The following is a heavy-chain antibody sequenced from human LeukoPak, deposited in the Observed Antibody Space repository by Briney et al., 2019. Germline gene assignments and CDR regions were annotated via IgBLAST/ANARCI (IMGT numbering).Heavy chain of an antibody. V-gene: IGHV3-23*01. CDR1: GFTFSSYA. CDR2: ISGSGGST. J-gene: IGHJ3*02. CDR3: AKDHVVVPAAKGHDAFDI. Sequence: PGGSLRLSCAASGFTFSSYAMSWVRQAPGKGLEWVSAISGSGGSTYYADSVKGRFTISRDNSKNTLYLQMNSLRAEDTAVYYCAKDHVVVPAAKGHDAFDIWGQGTMVTVSS. D-gene: IGHD2-2*01.